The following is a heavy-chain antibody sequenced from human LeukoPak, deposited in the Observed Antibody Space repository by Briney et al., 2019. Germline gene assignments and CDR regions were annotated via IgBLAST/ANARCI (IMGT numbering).Heavy chain of an antibody. Sequence: PSETLSLTCAVSGGSISSSNWWSWVRQPPGKGLEWIGEIYHSETTNYNPSLQSRVTISVDRSKNQFSLKLSSVTAADTAVYYCARESLYDSSGYYYDNWFDPWGQGTLVTVSS. J-gene: IGHJ5*02. V-gene: IGHV4-4*02. CDR1: GGSISSSNW. D-gene: IGHD3-22*01. CDR2: IYHSETT. CDR3: ARESLYDSSGYYYDNWFDP.